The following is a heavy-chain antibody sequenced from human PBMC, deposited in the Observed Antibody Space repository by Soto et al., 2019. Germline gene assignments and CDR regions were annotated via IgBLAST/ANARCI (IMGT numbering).Heavy chain of an antibody. V-gene: IGHV3-13*01. CDR2: ISAAGDA. J-gene: IGHJ6*02. CDR3: ARTDRDFYCLDV. CDR1: GFTFRNYD. Sequence: EVQLVESGGGLVQPGGSLRLSCEASGFTFRNYDMHWVRQGPGKGLEWVSGISAAGDADYADYVECRFTMSSENAQKSFLLQMHSVGDCDAAVYDCARTDRDFYCLDVWGQGTTVIVSS.